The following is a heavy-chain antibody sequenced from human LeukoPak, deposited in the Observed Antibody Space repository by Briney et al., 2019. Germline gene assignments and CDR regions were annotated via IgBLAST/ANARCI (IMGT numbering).Heavy chain of an antibody. J-gene: IGHJ4*02. Sequence: GGSLRLSCAASGFTFSSYGMHWVRQAPGKGLEWVAVISYDGSNTYYADSMKGRFTISRDNSKNTLYLQMNSLRAEDTAVYYCARGVTAYTTDYWVQGTLVSVSS. D-gene: IGHD2-21*02. V-gene: IGHV3-33*01. CDR3: ARGVTAYTTDY. CDR2: ISYDGSNT. CDR1: GFTFSSYG.